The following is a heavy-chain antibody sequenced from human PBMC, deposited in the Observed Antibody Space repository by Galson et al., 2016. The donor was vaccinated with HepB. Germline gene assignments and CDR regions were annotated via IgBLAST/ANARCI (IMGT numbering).Heavy chain of an antibody. CDR2: VSAYSGNT. CDR3: AREVWRNYYGSGSYYEIDY. V-gene: IGHV1-18*01. D-gene: IGHD3-10*01. CDR1: GYTFTSYA. Sequence: SVKVSCKASGYTFTSYAISWVRQAPGQGLEWVGWVSAYSGNTNYAQKVQDRVTMTTDTSTSTAYMELRSLRSDDTAGYYCAREVWRNYYGSGSYYEIDYWGQGTLVTGSS. J-gene: IGHJ4*02.